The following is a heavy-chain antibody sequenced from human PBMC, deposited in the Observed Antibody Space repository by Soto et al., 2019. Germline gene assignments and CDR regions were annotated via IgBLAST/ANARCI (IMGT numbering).Heavy chain of an antibody. CDR1: GGSINSGGYY. Sequence: QVQLQESGPGLVKPSQTLSLTCTVSGGSINSGGYYWNWIRQHPGKGLEWIGYIYYSGSTYYNPSLTSRVNISVDTYKNQFSLKLSSVTAADTAVYYCARSVFPWGQGTLVTVSS. J-gene: IGHJ5*02. CDR2: IYYSGST. CDR3: ARSVFP. V-gene: IGHV4-31*03.